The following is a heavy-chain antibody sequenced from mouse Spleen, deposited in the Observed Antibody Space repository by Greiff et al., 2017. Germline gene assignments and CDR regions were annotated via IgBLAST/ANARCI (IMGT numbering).Heavy chain of an antibody. CDR1: GYTFTSYW. CDR2: IYPSDSET. Sequence: VQLQQPGAELVRPGSSVKLSCKASGYTFTSYWMDWVKQRPGQGLEWIGNIYPSDSETHYNQKFKDKATLTVDKSSSTAYMQLSSLTSEDSAVYYCARITTVVAPFDYWGQGTTLTVSS. J-gene: IGHJ2*01. V-gene: IGHV1-61*01. CDR3: ARITTVVAPFDY. D-gene: IGHD1-1*01.